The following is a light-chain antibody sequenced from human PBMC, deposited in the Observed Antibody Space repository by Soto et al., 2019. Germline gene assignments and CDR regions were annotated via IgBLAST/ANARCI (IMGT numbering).Light chain of an antibody. Sequence: DIQMTQSPPTLSASVGDRVTITCRASQSIRHYLAWYQQMPGKAPELLIYGASTLQSGVPSRFSGSGSGTEFTLTISSLQPDDFGTYFCQHHNSYSQTFGQGTKVDIK. CDR3: QHHNSYSQT. V-gene: IGKV1-5*01. CDR1: QSIRHY. J-gene: IGKJ1*01. CDR2: GAS.